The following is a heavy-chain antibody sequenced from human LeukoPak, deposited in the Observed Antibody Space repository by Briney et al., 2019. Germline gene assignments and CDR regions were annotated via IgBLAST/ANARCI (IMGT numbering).Heavy chain of an antibody. CDR3: AREPLYNWNGHGTFDI. D-gene: IGHD1-1*01. J-gene: IGHJ3*02. CDR2: ISSTSNTI. V-gene: IGHV3-11*01. Sequence: GGSLRLSCAASGFTFSGYYMSWVRQAPGKGLEWISYISSTSNTIDYSDSVKGRFTISRDNAKNSLYLQLNSLRAEDTAVYYCAREPLYNWNGHGTFDIWGQGTMVTVSS. CDR1: GFTFSGYY.